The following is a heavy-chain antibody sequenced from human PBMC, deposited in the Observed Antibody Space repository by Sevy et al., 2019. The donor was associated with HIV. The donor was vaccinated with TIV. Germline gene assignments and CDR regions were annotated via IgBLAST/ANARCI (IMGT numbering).Heavy chain of an antibody. CDR1: GFTSSSYA. CDR3: ARDRATSATGTLFDY. J-gene: IGHJ4*02. D-gene: IGHD3-9*01. CDR2: LSDSGVST. V-gene: IGHV3-23*01. Sequence: GESLKISCAASGFTSSSYAMSWVRQPPGRGLEWVSTLSDSGVSTSYADSVKGSFTISRGNSKNILYLQMNSLRAEDTAVYYCARDRATSATGTLFDYWGQGTLVTVSS.